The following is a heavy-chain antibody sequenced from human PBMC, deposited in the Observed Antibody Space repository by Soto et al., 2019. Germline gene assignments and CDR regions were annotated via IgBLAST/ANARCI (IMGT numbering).Heavy chain of an antibody. J-gene: IGHJ6*02. CDR2: IHHSGST. V-gene: IGHV4-38-2*01. Sequence: SETLSLTCDVSGYSITSGHYWGWIRQPPGKGLEWIGIIHHSGSTYYNPSLKSRVTISIDTSRKQFSLKLTSVTAADTAVYYCARRIEMTTMKTGMDVWGQGTTVTVSS. CDR3: ARRIEMTTMKTGMDV. CDR1: GYSITSGHY.